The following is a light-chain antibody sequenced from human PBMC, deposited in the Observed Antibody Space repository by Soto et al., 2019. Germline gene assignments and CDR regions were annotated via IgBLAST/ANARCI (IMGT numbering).Light chain of an antibody. CDR1: QSVSSN. CDR3: LQFKSWPPEFT. Sequence: EIVMTQSPATLSVSPGERATLSCRASQSVSSNLAWYQQKPGQAPRLLIYGASTRATGIPARFSGSGSGTEFTLTISSLQSEDFAVYYCLQFKSWPPEFTFGPGTKVEIK. J-gene: IGKJ3*01. CDR2: GAS. V-gene: IGKV3-15*01.